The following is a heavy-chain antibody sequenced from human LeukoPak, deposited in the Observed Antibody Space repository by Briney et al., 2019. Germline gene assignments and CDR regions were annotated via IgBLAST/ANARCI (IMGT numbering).Heavy chain of an antibody. CDR3: ARAGSSCYSGNSYGSKPGVCYYYYYMDV. CDR2: IYYTGST. CDR1: SGTISSSSYY. D-gene: IGHD4-23*01. V-gene: IGHV4-39*07. J-gene: IGHJ6*03. Sequence: PSETLSLNCTVSSGTISSSSYYWGWLRQPPGKGLEWIGSIYYTGSTNYNPSLKTRVTISVDTSKSQFSLKLSSVTAADTAVYYCARAGSSCYSGNSYGSKPGVCYYYYYMDVWGKGTTVTISS.